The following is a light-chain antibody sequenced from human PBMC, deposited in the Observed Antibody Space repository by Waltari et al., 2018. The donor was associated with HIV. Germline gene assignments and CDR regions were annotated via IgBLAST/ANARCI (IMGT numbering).Light chain of an antibody. Sequence: EIVLTQSQRTQSLSPGERVTLTCRNSHSVNTFLSWYQEKRGQAPHLLICRASSRSTGIPYRFSGSGSGTDFTLTISILEPEDYAVYYCQQYYNSPFTFGPGTTVDVK. V-gene: IGKV3-20*01. CDR1: HSVNTF. CDR3: QQYYNSPFT. CDR2: RAS. J-gene: IGKJ3*01.